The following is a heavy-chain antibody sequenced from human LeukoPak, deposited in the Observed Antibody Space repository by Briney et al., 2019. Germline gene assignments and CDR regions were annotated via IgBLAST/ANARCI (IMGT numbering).Heavy chain of an antibody. D-gene: IGHD3-22*01. CDR2: IYYSGST. Sequence: SETLSLTCTVSGCSISSYHWSWIRQPPGMGLECIVYIYYSGSTHYNPSLKSRVTISVDTSKNQFSLKLSSVTAADTAVYFCARARNYYDSSDYYYEGDAFDIWGQGTMVTVSS. V-gene: IGHV4-59*01. J-gene: IGHJ3*02. CDR1: GCSISSYH. CDR3: ARARNYYDSSDYYYEGDAFDI.